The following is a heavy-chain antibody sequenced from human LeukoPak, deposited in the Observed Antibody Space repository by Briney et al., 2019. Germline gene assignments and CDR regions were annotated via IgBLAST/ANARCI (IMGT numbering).Heavy chain of an antibody. CDR3: AREPRLVVGATTVYYYYGMDV. CDR1: GDSVSSNSAA. V-gene: IGHV6-1*01. J-gene: IGHJ6*02. CDR2: TYYRSKWYN. Sequence: SQTLSLTCAISGDSVSSNSAAWNWIRQSPSRGLEWLGRTYYRSKWYNDYVVSVKSRIIINPDTSKNQFSLQLNSVIPEDTAVYYCAREPRLVVGATTVYYYYGMDVWGQGTTVTVSS. D-gene: IGHD1-26*01.